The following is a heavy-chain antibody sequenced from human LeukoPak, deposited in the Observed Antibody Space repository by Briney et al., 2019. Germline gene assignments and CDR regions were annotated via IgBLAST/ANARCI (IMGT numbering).Heavy chain of an antibody. Sequence: PGGSLRLSCAASGFTFSSYWMRWVRQVQGKGREGVANIKQDGSEQYYVVSVNGRFTISRDNAKNSLYLQMNSLRAEDTAVYYCPRASTTVTTMDFDYWGQGTLVTVSS. CDR1: GFTFSSYW. D-gene: IGHD4-17*01. CDR2: IKQDGSEQ. J-gene: IGHJ4*02. CDR3: PRASTTVTTMDFDY. V-gene: IGHV3-7*01.